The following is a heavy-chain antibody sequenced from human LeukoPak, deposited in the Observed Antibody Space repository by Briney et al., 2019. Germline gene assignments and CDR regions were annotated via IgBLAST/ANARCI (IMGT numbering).Heavy chain of an antibody. V-gene: IGHV1-2*02. Sequence: GASVKVSCKASGYTFTGYYMHWVRQAPGQGLEWMGWINPNSGGTNYAQKCQGRITMTRDTSISTAYMELSRLRSDDTAVYYCARDGHFSFQHWGQGTLVSVPS. D-gene: IGHD2/OR15-2a*01. CDR3: ARDGHFSFQH. J-gene: IGHJ1*01. CDR2: INPNSGGT. CDR1: GYTFTGYY.